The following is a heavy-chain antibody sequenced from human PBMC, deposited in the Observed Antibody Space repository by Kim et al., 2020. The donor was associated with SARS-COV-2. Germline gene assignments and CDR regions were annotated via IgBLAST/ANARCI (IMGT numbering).Heavy chain of an antibody. J-gene: IGHJ4*02. CDR1: ALSIITYA. CDR3: VTDHRLRREALGDPLFHY. V-gene: IGHV3-23*01. CDR2: ISDDT. Sequence: GGSLRLSCTPSALSIITYAMTWVRQAPGKGLEWVSTISDDTFYADSVEGRFTISSDTSKNTLFLQMDNLRAGDTAVDYCVTDHRLRREALGDPLFHYWGQGTLVTVSS. D-gene: IGHD3-3*01.